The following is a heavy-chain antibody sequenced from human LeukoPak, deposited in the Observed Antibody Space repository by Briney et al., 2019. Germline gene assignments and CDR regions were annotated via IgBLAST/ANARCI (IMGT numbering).Heavy chain of an antibody. J-gene: IGHJ3*02. CDR3: ATHRGSGTSDAFDI. Sequence: SETLSLTCAVSGXSISPYYGSWIRQPPGKGLEWIGCIHCSVSNYDPSLKSRVTISLDTSKNQFSLRLSSVTAADTAVYYCATHRGSGTSDAFDIWGQGTMVTVSS. V-gene: IGHV4-59*08. D-gene: IGHD3-10*01. CDR1: GXSISPYY. CDR2: IHCSVS.